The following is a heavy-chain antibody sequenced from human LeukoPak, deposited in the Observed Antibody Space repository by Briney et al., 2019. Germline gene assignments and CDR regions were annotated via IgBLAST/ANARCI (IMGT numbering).Heavy chain of an antibody. CDR3: ARDLRRGSSSWYASGGDY. CDR2: INPNSGGT. CDR1: GYTFTGYY. Sequence: GASVKVSCKASGYTFTGYYMHWVRQAPGQGLEWMGWINPNSGGTNYAQKLQGRVTMTTDTSTSTAYMELRSLRSDDTAVYYCARDLRRGSSSWYASGGDYWGQGTLVTVSS. V-gene: IGHV1-2*02. D-gene: IGHD6-13*01. J-gene: IGHJ4*02.